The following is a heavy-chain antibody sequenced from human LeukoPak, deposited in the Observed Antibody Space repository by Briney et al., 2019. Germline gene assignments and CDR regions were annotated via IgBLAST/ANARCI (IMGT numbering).Heavy chain of an antibody. CDR3: ARDQVNHRALPDY. V-gene: IGHV3-30-3*01. CDR2: ISYDGSNK. J-gene: IGHJ4*02. CDR1: GFTFSSYA. Sequence: PGGSLRLSCAASGFTFSSYAMHWVRQAPGKGLEWVAAISYDGSNKYYADSVKGRITISRDNSKNTLYLQMNSLRAEDTAVYYCARDQVNHRALPDYWGQGTLVTVSS.